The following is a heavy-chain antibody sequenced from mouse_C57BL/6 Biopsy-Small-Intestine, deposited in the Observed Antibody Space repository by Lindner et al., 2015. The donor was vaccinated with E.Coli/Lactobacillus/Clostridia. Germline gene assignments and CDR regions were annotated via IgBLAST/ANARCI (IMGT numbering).Heavy chain of an antibody. J-gene: IGHJ1*01. CDR1: GGAFSNFA. CDR3: ASAQYNFGNYYYDMDV. V-gene: IGHV1-81*01. CDR2: IIPIFRTP. D-gene: IGHD2-1*01. Sequence: SVKVSCKASGGAFSNFAISWVRQAPGQGLEWMGGIIPIFRTPDYPQRFQDRVTITADESTSTAYMELSALRSEDTAIYYCASAQYNFGNYYYDMDVWGQGTTVTVSS.